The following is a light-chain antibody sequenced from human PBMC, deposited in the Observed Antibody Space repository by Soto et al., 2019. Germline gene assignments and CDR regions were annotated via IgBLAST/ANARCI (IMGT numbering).Light chain of an antibody. J-gene: IGKJ1*01. V-gene: IGKV1-5*01. Sequence: DIQMTQSPSTLSGSVGDRVSITCRASQDISRWLAWYQQKPGKAPKVLIWDASSLQRGVPSRFTGSGSGTEFTLTISSLQRDDFGIYYCQQYSRLWSFGQGTKVDIK. CDR1: QDISRW. CDR2: DAS. CDR3: QQYSRLWS.